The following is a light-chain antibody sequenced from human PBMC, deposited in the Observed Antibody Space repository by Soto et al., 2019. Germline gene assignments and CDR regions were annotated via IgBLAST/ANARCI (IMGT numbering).Light chain of an antibody. CDR2: DVS. CDR1: SSDVGGYNY. Sequence: QSALTQPRSVSGSPGQSVTISCTGTSSDVGGYNYVSWYQQHPGKAPKVMIYDVSKRPSGVPDRFSGSKSGNTASLTISGLQAEDEADYYRCSYAGSYTVVFGGGTKLTVL. J-gene: IGLJ2*01. CDR3: CSYAGSYTVV. V-gene: IGLV2-11*01.